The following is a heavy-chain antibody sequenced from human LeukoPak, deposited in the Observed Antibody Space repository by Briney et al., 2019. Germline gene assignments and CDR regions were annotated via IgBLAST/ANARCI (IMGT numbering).Heavy chain of an antibody. D-gene: IGHD1-26*01. CDR3: TRSGSYSDD. Sequence: PGGSLTLSCAASGFTFSGSAMHWVRQASGKGLEWVGRIRSKANSYATAYAASVKGKFTISRDDSKNTAYLQMNSLKTEDTAVYYCTRSGSYSDDWGQGTLVTVSS. V-gene: IGHV3-73*01. J-gene: IGHJ4*02. CDR2: IRSKANSYAT. CDR1: GFTFSGSA.